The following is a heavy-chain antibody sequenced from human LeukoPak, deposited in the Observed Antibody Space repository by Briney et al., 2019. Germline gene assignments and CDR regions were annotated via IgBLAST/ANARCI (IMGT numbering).Heavy chain of an antibody. Sequence: GASVKVSCKASGYTFTSYGISWVRQAPGQGLEWMGWISAYNGNTNYAQKLQGRVTMTTDTSTSTAYMELRSLRSEDTAVYYCARAGERLDYVWGSYRFDYWGQGTLVTVSS. J-gene: IGHJ4*02. D-gene: IGHD3-16*02. V-gene: IGHV1-18*04. CDR2: ISAYNGNT. CDR1: GYTFTSYG. CDR3: ARAGERLDYVWGSYRFDY.